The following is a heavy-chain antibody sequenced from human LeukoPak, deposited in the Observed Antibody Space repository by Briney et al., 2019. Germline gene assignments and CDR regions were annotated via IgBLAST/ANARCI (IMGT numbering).Heavy chain of an antibody. Sequence: PSETLSLTCTVSGGSISSGSYYWSWIRQPAGKGLEWIGRIYTSGSTNYNPSLKSRVTISVDTSKNQFSLKLSSVTAADTAVYYCARGHPGIAVAGPMGDAFDIWGQGTMVTVSS. CDR1: GGSISSGSYY. J-gene: IGHJ3*02. D-gene: IGHD6-19*01. CDR2: IYTSGST. CDR3: ARGHPGIAVAGPMGDAFDI. V-gene: IGHV4-61*02.